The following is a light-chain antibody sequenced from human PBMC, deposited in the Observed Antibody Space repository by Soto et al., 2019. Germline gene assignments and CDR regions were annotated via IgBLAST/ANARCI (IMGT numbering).Light chain of an antibody. CDR3: QQYGSSPRT. CDR1: QSVSSSY. CDR2: GAS. J-gene: IGKJ1*01. Sequence: EIVLTQSPGTLSLSPGERATLSCRSSQSVSSSYLAWYQQKPGQAPRLLIYGASSRATGIPDRFSGSGSGTDFTLTISRLEPEDFEEYYSQQYGSSPRTFGQGAKVEIK. V-gene: IGKV3-20*01.